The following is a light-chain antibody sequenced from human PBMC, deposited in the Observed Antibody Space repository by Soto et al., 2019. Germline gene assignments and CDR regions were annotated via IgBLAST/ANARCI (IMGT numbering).Light chain of an antibody. V-gene: IGKV3D-15*01. Sequence: EIIMTQSPATLSVSPGERATLSCRASQSVRSNLAWYQQKPGQAPRLLIYDASTRATGIPARFNGGGSGTDFTLTISSLQSEDFAVYYCQQYHYWPPLTFGQGTKLEIK. CDR2: DAS. CDR1: QSVRSN. CDR3: QQYHYWPPLT. J-gene: IGKJ2*01.